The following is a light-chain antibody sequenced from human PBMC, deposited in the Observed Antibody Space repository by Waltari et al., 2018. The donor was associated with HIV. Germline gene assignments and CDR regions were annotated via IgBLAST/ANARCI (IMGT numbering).Light chain of an antibody. Sequence: QSVLTQPPSASGTPGQRVTIPCSGRSSNIGSNFVYWYQQRPGTSPKLRIYGNNQRPSGVPDRVSGSKSGTSASLAISGLRSEDEANYYCAAGGDILSNVVFGGGTKLTVL. V-gene: IGLV1-47*01. CDR1: SSNIGSNF. CDR2: GNN. CDR3: AAGGDILSNVV. J-gene: IGLJ2*01.